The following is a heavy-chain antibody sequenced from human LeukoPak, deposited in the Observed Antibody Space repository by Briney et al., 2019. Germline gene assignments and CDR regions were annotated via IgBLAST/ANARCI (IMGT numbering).Heavy chain of an antibody. V-gene: IGHV1-2*02. CDR2: IDPNSGDT. Sequence: ASVKVSRKASGYTFTDYYIHWVRQAPGQGLEWMGWIDPNSGDTDSAQKFQGRVTMTRDTSIRTAYMELSRLTSDDTAVYYCARRSTVSGGPKLASDHWGQGTLVTVSS. J-gene: IGHJ4*02. CDR3: ARRSTVSGGPKLASDH. CDR1: GYTFTDYY. D-gene: IGHD3-3*01.